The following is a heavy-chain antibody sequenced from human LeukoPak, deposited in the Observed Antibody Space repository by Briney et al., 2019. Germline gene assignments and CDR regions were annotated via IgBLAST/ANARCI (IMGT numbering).Heavy chain of an antibody. CDR1: GGSISSGGYS. CDR3: ANSAGTFWGWSDY. Sequence: PSETLSLTCAVSGGSISSGGYSWSWIRQPPGKGLEWIGYIYHSGSTYYNPSLKSRVTISVDTSKNQFSLKLSSVTAADTAVYYCANSAGTFWGWSDYWGQGTLVTVSS. D-gene: IGHD3-16*01. J-gene: IGHJ4*02. CDR2: IYHSGST. V-gene: IGHV4-30-2*03.